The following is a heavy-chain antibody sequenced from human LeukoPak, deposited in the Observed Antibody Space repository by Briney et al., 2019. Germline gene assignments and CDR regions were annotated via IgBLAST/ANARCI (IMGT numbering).Heavy chain of an antibody. V-gene: IGHV4-34*01. J-gene: IGHJ4*02. CDR2: INHSGST. CDR3: ARVEEIVVVPAATPRRLAFDY. D-gene: IGHD2-2*01. Sequence: PSETLSLTCAVYGGSFSGYYWSWIRQPPGKGLEWIGEINHSGSTNYNPSLKSRVTISVDTSKNPFSLKLSSVTAADTAVYYCARVEEIVVVPAATPRRLAFDYWGQGTLVTVSS. CDR1: GGSFSGYY.